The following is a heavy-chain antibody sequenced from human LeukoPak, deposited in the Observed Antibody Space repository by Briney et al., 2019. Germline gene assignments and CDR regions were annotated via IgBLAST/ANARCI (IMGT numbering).Heavy chain of an antibody. V-gene: IGHV4-39*07. Sequence: SETLSLTCTVSGGSISSSSYHWGWIRQPPGKGLEWIGSIYYSGSTYYNPSLKSRVTISVDTSKNQFSLKLSSVTAADTAVYYCARDLRRDGYNHGGSYWGQGTLVTVSS. CDR2: IYYSGST. CDR1: GGSISSSSYH. CDR3: ARDLRRDGYNHGGSY. J-gene: IGHJ4*02. D-gene: IGHD5-24*01.